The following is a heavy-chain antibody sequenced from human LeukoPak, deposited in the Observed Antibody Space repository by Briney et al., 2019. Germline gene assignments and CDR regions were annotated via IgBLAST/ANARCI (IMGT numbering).Heavy chain of an antibody. J-gene: IGHJ6*02. V-gene: IGHV4-39*01. CDR3: ATQGYNNLIMDV. Sequence: SETMSLTCTVSGDSIRTTRYWGWIRQPHGKGLEWIGAIYFSGSTSYNPSLKSRVMISVDTSRNHVSLKLTSVTAADTAAYYCATQGYNNLIMDVWGQGTKVAVCS. CDR2: IYFSGST. CDR1: GDSIRTTRY. D-gene: IGHD5-24*01.